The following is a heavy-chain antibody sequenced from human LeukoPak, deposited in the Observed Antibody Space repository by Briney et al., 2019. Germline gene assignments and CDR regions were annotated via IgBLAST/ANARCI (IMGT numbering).Heavy chain of an antibody. D-gene: IGHD3-16*01. Sequence: SVNVSCKSSADAFSIYANNWVRQRPGQGTEWKGRITLFLGVGNTPQKFQGRVTINADESTTRAYMELSSLRSEDTAVYYCAGGACREMGVMWPRLGGQDCRYDHWGQGTLVTVSS. CDR2: ITLFLGVG. J-gene: IGHJ4*02. CDR1: ADAFSIYA. V-gene: IGHV1-69*04. CDR3: AGGACREMGVMWPRLGGQDCRYDH.